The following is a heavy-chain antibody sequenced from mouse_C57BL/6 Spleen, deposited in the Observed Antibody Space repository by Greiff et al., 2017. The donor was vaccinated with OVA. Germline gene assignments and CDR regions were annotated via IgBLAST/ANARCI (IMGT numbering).Heavy chain of an antibody. CDR2: INPNNGGT. Sequence: EVQLVESGPELVKPGASVKMSCKASGYTFTDYNMHWVKQSHGKSLEWIGYINPNNGGTSYNQKFKGKATLTVNKSSSTAYMELRSLTSEDSAVYYCARWRAYYSNYDAMDYWGQGTSVTVSS. J-gene: IGHJ4*01. CDR3: ARWRAYYSNYDAMDY. D-gene: IGHD2-5*01. V-gene: IGHV1-22*01. CDR1: GYTFTDYN.